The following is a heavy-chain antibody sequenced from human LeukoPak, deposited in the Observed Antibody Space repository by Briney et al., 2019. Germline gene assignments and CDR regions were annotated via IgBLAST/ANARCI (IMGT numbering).Heavy chain of an antibody. V-gene: IGHV3-21*01. CDR1: GFTFSSYS. Sequence: GGSLRLSRAASGFTFSSYSMNWVRQGPGKGLEWVSSINSGGRYIHYADSLKGRITISRDNAKKSLYLQLDNLRVEDTAVYYCVRECLFPEKCLEYWGQGTLVTVSS. J-gene: IGHJ4*02. CDR3: VRECLFPEKCLEY. D-gene: IGHD2-21*01. CDR2: INSGGRYI.